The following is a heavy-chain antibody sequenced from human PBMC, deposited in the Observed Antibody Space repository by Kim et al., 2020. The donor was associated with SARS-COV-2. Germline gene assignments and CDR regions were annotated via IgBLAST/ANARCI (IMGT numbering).Heavy chain of an antibody. CDR3: ARDTAKYVWGSYRPGVDY. CDR2: ISAYNGNT. D-gene: IGHD3-16*02. J-gene: IGHJ4*02. Sequence: ASVKVSCKASGYTFTSYGISWVRQAPGQGLEWMGWISAYNGNTNYAQKLQGRVTMTTDTSTSTAYMELRSLRSDDTAVYYCARDTAKYVWGSYRPGVDYWGQGTLVTVSS. CDR1: GYTFTSYG. V-gene: IGHV1-18*01.